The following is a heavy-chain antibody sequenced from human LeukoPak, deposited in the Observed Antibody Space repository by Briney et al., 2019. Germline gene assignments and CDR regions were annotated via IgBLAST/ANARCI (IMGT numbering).Heavy chain of an antibody. D-gene: IGHD1-20*01. V-gene: IGHV4-59*01. CDR2: IYYSGST. CDR3: ASAGAYNWNPTSPSGWFDP. Sequence: SETLSLTCTVSGGSISSYYWSWIRQPPGKGLEWIGYIYYSGSTNYNPSLKSRVTISVDTSKNQFSLKLSSVTAADTAVYYCASAGAYNWNPTSPSGWFDPWGQGTLVTVSS. J-gene: IGHJ5*02. CDR1: GGSISSYY.